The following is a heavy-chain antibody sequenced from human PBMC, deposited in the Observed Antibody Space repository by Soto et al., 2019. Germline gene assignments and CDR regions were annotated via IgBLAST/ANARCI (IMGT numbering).Heavy chain of an antibody. CDR2: IYYSGST. J-gene: IGHJ4*02. V-gene: IGHV4-61*01. CDR1: GGSVSSGSYY. D-gene: IGHD6-6*01. Sequence: QVQLQESGPGLVKPSETLSLTCTVSGGSVSSGSYYWSWIRQPPGKGLEWIGYIYYSGSTNYNPSLKCLVTISVDTSKSQFSLKLSSVTAADTAVYYCARDLLAARPGYYFVYWGQGTLVTVSS. CDR3: ARDLLAARPGYYFVY.